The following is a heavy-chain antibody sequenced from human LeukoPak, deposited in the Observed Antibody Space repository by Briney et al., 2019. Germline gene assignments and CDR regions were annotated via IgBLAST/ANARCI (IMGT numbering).Heavy chain of an antibody. CDR1: GYTFTSYY. CDR2: INPSGGST. CDR3: ATTPSRTTVTTFDY. Sequence: ASVKVSCKASGYTFTSYYMHWVRQAPGQGLEWMGIINPSGGSTSYAQKFQGRVTMTEDTSTDTAYMELSSLRSEDTAVYYCATTPSRTTVTTFDYWGQGTLVTVSS. D-gene: IGHD4-17*01. V-gene: IGHV1-46*01. J-gene: IGHJ4*02.